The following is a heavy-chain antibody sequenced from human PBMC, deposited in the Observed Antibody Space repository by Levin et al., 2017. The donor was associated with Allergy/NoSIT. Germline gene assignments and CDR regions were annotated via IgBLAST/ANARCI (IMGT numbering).Heavy chain of an antibody. CDR3: AIRDVYSHSRDY. J-gene: IGHJ4*02. CDR1: GYTFTSYH. Sequence: ASVKVSCKASGYTFTSYHINWVRQATGQGLEWMGWMSPDSGDTGYAQKFQGRVSMTRDTSISTAYMELSSLISDDTAVYYCAIRDVYSHSRDYWGQGTLVTVSS. CDR2: MSPDSGDT. V-gene: IGHV1-8*01. D-gene: IGHD5-24*01.